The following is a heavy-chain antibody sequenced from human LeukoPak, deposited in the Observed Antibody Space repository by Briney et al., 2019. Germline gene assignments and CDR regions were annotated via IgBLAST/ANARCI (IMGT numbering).Heavy chain of an antibody. CDR2: ISGSGGST. J-gene: IGHJ4*02. V-gene: IGHV3-23*01. CDR3: AKGQRQQLVLFDY. Sequence: GGSLRLSCAASGFTFSNYAMRWVRQAPGKGLEWVSGISGSGGSTYYADSVKGRFTISRDNSKNTLYLQMNSLRAEDTAVYYCAKGQRQQLVLFDYWGQGTLVTVSS. D-gene: IGHD6-13*01. CDR1: GFTFSNYA.